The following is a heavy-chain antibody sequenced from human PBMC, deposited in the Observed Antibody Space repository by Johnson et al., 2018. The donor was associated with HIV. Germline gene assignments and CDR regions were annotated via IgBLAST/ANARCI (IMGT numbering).Heavy chain of an antibody. CDR2: LKSRTDGETA. Sequence: EVQLVESGGGLVKPGGSLRLSCAASGFTFTNAWMHWVRQAPGKGLEWVGRLKSRTDGETADYAAPVKGRFTISRDNAKNSLYLQMNSLRAEDTAVYYCARDTDSSSWHTGPDAFDIWGQGTMVTVSS. V-gene: IGHV3-15*01. CDR3: ARDTDSSSWHTGPDAFDI. D-gene: IGHD6-13*01. CDR1: GFTFTNAW. J-gene: IGHJ3*02.